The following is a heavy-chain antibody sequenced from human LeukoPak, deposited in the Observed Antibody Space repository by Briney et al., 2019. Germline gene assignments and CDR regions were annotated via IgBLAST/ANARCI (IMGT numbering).Heavy chain of an antibody. CDR3: ARTRRHYYGSGRNLTPWPAGLDV. Sequence: SETLSLTCTVSGGSFSDFYWTWIRQSPGQGLEWIGYSGSSNYNPSLKSRVTISVDTSKRHFSLTLISVTAADTGIYYCARTRRHYYGSGRNLTPWPAGLDVWGQGTTVIVS. V-gene: IGHV4-59*01. CDR2: SGSS. D-gene: IGHD3-10*01. J-gene: IGHJ6*02. CDR1: GGSFSDFY.